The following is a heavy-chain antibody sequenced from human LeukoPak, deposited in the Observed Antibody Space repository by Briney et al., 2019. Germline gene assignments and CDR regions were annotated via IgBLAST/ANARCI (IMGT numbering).Heavy chain of an antibody. V-gene: IGHV3-23*01. CDR2: ISNTGGST. CDR3: ARGYYGSGTYTFDY. J-gene: IGHJ4*02. CDR1: GFAFSSYV. D-gene: IGHD3-10*01. Sequence: GGSLKLSCAASGFAFSSYVMTWVRQAPGKGLEWVSSISNTGGSTYYADSVKGRFTISRDNSKNTLYLQLNSLRAEDTALYHCARGYYGSGTYTFDYWGQGTLVTVSS.